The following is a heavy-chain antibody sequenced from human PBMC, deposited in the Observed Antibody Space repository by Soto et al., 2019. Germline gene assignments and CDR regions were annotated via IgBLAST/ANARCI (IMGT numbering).Heavy chain of an antibody. D-gene: IGHD4-17*01. Sequence: SETLSLTCAVYGGSFSGYYWNWIRQPPGKGLEWIGEINHSGSTNYNPSLKSRVDISVDTSKKEFSLKLSSVTAADTAVYYCADDDYADYTFDYWGPGTLVTVSS. CDR2: INHSGST. CDR1: GGSFSGYY. V-gene: IGHV4-34*01. CDR3: ADDDYADYTFDY. J-gene: IGHJ4*02.